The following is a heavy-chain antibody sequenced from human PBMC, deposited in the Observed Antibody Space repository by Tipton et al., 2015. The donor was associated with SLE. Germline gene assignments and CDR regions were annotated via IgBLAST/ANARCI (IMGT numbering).Heavy chain of an antibody. CDR2: ISYDGTET. D-gene: IGHD7-27*01. Sequence: SLRLSCAASGFTFSLYGMHWVRQAPGKGLEWVALISYDGTETDYADSLKGRFTISRDNSKNTLYLQMDTLRAADTAVYFCARDNWGSYDYWGQGALVTVSS. V-gene: IGHV3-33*05. J-gene: IGHJ4*02. CDR1: GFTFSLYG. CDR3: ARDNWGSYDY.